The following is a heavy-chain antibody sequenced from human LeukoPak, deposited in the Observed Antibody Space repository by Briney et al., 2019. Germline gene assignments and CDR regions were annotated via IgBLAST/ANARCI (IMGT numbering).Heavy chain of an antibody. CDR2: IYPGDSDT. D-gene: IGHD6-25*01. V-gene: IGHV5-51*01. CDR3: ATMGIAARNRLDY. CDR1: GYSFTTYW. J-gene: IGHJ4*02. Sequence: GESLKISCKGSGYSFTTYWTAWVRQMPGKGLDGMGIIYPGDSDTRYSPSFQGQVTISADKSISTAYLQWSSLKASDTAMYYCATMGIAARNRLDYWGQGTLVTVSS.